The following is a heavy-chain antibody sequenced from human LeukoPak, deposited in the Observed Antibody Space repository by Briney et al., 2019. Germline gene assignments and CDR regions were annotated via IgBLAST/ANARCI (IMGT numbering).Heavy chain of an antibody. CDR1: GSSRSSSSYY. CDR2: MYTSGTT. J-gene: IGHJ4*02. V-gene: IGHV4-61*02. Sequence: PSETLSLTCTVSGSSRSSSSYYWSWIRQPAGKGLEWIGRMYTSGTTNYNPSLKSRVTISIDTSKNQFSLKLSSVTAADTAVYYCATVRRYYSGSGSRDDYWGQGTLVTVSS. D-gene: IGHD3-10*01. CDR3: ATVRRYYSGSGSRDDY.